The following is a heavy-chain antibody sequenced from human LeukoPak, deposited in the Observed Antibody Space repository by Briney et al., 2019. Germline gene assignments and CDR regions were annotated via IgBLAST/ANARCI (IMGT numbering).Heavy chain of an antibody. CDR1: GGSISSSAYY. D-gene: IGHD6-13*01. Sequence: SETLSLTCSVSGGSISSSAYYWGWIRQPPGRGLEWIGSIYYSGSTYYNPSLKSRVTISVDTSKNQFSLKLSSVTAADTAVYYCARDVYSSSWYASWYYYYYMDVWGKGTTVTVSS. V-gene: IGHV4-39*07. CDR2: IYYSGST. CDR3: ARDVYSSSWYASWYYYYYMDV. J-gene: IGHJ6*03.